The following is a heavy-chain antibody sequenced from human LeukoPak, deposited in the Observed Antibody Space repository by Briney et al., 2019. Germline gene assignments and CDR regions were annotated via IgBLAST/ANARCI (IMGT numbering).Heavy chain of an antibody. CDR1: GFTFSSYA. Sequence: GGSRRLSCAASGFTFSSYAMSWVRQAPGKGLEWVSAISGSGGSTPYADSVKGRFTISRDNSKNTLFLQMNSLRAEDTAVYYCARATGYYDSSGYYSVYTYYFDYWGQGTLVTVSS. J-gene: IGHJ4*02. CDR2: ISGSGGST. CDR3: ARATGYYDSSGYYSVYTYYFDY. V-gene: IGHV3-23*01. D-gene: IGHD3-22*01.